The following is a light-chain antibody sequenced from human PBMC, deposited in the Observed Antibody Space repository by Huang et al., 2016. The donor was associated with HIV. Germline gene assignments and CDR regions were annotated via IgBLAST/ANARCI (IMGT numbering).Light chain of an antibody. Sequence: EIVMTQSPATLSVSPGERATLSCRASQSVYINFAWYQQKVGQPPSLLVYGASTRATGIPTRFSGSGSGTEFNLTISSLQSEDFAVYYCQQYNPWPPWTFGQGTRVEIK. CDR3: QQYNPWPPWT. J-gene: IGKJ1*01. V-gene: IGKV3-15*01. CDR2: GAS. CDR1: QSVYIN.